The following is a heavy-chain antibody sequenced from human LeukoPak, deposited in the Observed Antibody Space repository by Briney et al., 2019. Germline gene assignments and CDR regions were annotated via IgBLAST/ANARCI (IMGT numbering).Heavy chain of an antibody. CDR3: ARKVRAAAVWFDP. D-gene: IGHD6-13*01. Sequence: GASVKVSCKASGYTFTGYYMHWVRQAPGQGLEWMGWINPNSGGTNYAQKFQGRVTMTRDTSISTAYMELSRLRSDDTAVYYCARKVRAAAVWFDPWGQGTLVTVSS. CDR1: GYTFTGYY. J-gene: IGHJ5*02. V-gene: IGHV1-2*02. CDR2: INPNSGGT.